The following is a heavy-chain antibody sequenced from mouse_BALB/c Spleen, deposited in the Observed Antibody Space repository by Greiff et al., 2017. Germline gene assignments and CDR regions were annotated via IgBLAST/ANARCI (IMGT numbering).Heavy chain of an antibody. D-gene: IGHD2-4*01. CDR2: IYPYNGGT. J-gene: IGHJ3*01. V-gene: IGHV1S29*02. Sequence: EVKLVESGPELVKPGASVKISCKASGYTFTDYNMHWVKQSHGKSLEWIGYIYPYNGGTGYNQKFKSKATLTVDNSSSTAYMELRSLTSEDSAVYYCARPAYYDYDWFAYWGQGTLVTVSA. CDR3: ARPAYYDYDWFAY. CDR1: GYTFTDYN.